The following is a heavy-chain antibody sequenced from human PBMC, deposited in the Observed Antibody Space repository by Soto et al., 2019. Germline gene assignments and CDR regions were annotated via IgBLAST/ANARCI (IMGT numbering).Heavy chain of an antibody. Sequence: PGGSLRLSCAASGVTFGLYPMSWDRQAPGKGLEWVSGLSGTGDDAYYADSVKGRFTISRDNSRNTMYLLMNSLRAEDTAIYYCAKDLGTYNSGWSSSDYWRQGTLVTVSS. J-gene: IGHJ4*02. D-gene: IGHD6-19*01. CDR1: GVTFGLYP. V-gene: IGHV3-23*01. CDR3: AKDLGTYNSGWSSSDY. CDR2: LSGTGDDA.